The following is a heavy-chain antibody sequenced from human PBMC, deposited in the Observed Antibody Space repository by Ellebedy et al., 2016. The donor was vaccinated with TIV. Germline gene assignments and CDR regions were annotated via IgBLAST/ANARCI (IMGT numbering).Heavy chain of an antibody. V-gene: IGHV3-13*01. D-gene: IGHD1-1*01. CDR3: ARATAGFDY. J-gene: IGHJ4*02. CDR1: GFTFSSYG. Sequence: GESLKISCAASGFTFSSYGMHWVRQATGTGLEWVSGIGTAGDTYYSGSVKVLFTISSENAKNSSDLQKNSLRAEDTAVYYCARATAGFDYWGKGTLVTVSS. CDR2: IGTAGDT.